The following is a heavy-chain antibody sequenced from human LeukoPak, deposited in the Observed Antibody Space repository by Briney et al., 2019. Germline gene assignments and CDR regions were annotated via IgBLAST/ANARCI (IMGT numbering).Heavy chain of an antibody. CDR3: ARDRGGYVSFDY. V-gene: IGHV1-2*02. D-gene: IGHD5-12*01. J-gene: IGHJ4*02. Sequence: ASVKVSCKASGYTFTGYYMHWVRQAPGQGLEWMGWINPNSGGTNYAQKFQGRVTMTRDTSISTAYMELGRLRSGDTAVYYCARDRGGYVSFDYWGQGTLVTVSS. CDR2: INPNSGGT. CDR1: GYTFTGYY.